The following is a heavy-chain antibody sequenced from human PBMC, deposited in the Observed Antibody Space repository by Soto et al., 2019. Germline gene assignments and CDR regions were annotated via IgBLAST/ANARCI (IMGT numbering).Heavy chain of an antibody. J-gene: IGHJ3*02. D-gene: IGHD5-18*01. CDR3: ARDSIPYSYGFPRDAFDI. Sequence: SETLSLTCTVSGGSISSYYWSWIRQPAGKGLEWIGRIYTSGSTNYNPSLKSRVTMSVDTSKNQFSLKLSSVTAADTAVYYCARDSIPYSYGFPRDAFDIWGQGTMVTGSS. CDR2: IYTSGST. V-gene: IGHV4-4*07. CDR1: GGSISSYY.